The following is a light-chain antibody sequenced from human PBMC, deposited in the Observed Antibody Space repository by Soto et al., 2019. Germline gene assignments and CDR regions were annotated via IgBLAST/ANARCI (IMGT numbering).Light chain of an antibody. V-gene: IGKV1-27*01. CDR1: QGISYY. CDR2: DAS. CDR3: QKYNSVPQT. Sequence: DIQMTQSPSSLSASVGDRVTITCRASQGISYYLAWYQQKPGKVPVLLIYDASTLQSGFPSRFSGSGSGTDFTLTISSLQTEDVATYYCQKYNSVPQTFGQGTKVEIK. J-gene: IGKJ1*01.